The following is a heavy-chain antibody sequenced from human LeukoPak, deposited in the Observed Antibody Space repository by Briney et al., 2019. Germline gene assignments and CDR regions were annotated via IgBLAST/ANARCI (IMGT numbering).Heavy chain of an antibody. D-gene: IGHD2-2*01. CDR1: GGSIRSGDYY. CDR2: IYYSGST. J-gene: IGHJ4*02. V-gene: IGHV4-30-4*08. CDR3: ARATSHRIYFDY. Sequence: SQTPFLTCTVSGGSIRSGDYYWSWIRQPPGKGLEWIGYIYYSGSTYYNPSLKSRVTISVDTSKNQFSLKLTSVTAADTAVYYCARATSHRIYFDYWGQGTLVTVSS.